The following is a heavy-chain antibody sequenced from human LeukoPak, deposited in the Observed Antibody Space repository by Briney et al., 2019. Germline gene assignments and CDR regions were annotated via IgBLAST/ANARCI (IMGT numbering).Heavy chain of an antibody. J-gene: IGHJ6*03. CDR3: ARDPPLVSGPVYYHYYMDV. Sequence: GGSLRLSCAASGFTFSSYSMNWVRQAPGKGLEWVSYISSSSSTIYYADSVKGRFTISRDNAKNSLYLQMNSLRAEDTAVYYCARDPPLVSGPVYYHYYMDVWGKGTTVTVSS. CDR1: GFTFSSYS. V-gene: IGHV3-48*01. D-gene: IGHD5/OR15-5a*01. CDR2: ISSSSSTI.